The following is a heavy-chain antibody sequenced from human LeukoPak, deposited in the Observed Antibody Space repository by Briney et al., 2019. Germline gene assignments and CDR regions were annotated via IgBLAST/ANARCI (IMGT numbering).Heavy chain of an antibody. CDR3: ARYCSGGSCAPDAFDI. CDR1: GSSISSGYY. CDR2: IYNSGST. D-gene: IGHD2-15*01. V-gene: IGHV4-38-2*02. Sequence: SETLSLTCTVSGSSISSGYYWGWIRQPQGKGLEWIGAIYNSGSTYYNTSLKSRVTISVDTSKNQFSLKLSSVTAADTAVYYCARYCSGGSCAPDAFDIWGQGTMVTVSS. J-gene: IGHJ3*02.